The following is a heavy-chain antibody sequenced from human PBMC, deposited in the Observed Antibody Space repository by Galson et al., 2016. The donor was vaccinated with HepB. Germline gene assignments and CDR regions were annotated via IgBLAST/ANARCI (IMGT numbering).Heavy chain of an antibody. CDR1: GFRFSSYA. V-gene: IGHV3-23*01. Sequence: SLRLSCAASGFRFSSYAMSWVRQAPGKGLEWVSAISGTSGVTYYADSVRGRSTISRDNSKNTLYLQMNSLRAEDTAIYYCAPEDPDIVLVVAANGMGVWGLGTTVTVSS. CDR2: ISGTSGVT. D-gene: IGHD2-15*01. CDR3: APEDPDIVLVVAANGMGV. J-gene: IGHJ6*02.